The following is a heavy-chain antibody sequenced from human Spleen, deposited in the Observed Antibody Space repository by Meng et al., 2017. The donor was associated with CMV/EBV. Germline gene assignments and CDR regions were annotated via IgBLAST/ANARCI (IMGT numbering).Heavy chain of an antibody. CDR1: GGSFSGYY. CDR2: INHSGST. J-gene: IGHJ4*02. V-gene: IGHV4-34*01. Sequence: VQLQQWGAGLLKPSETLSLTCAVYGGSFSGYYWSWIRQPPGKGLEWIGEINHSGSTNYNPSLKSRVTISVDTSKNQFSLKLSSVTAADTAVYYCAAFGFLEWLPPRYWGQGTLVTVSS. D-gene: IGHD3-3*01. CDR3: AAFGFLEWLPPRY.